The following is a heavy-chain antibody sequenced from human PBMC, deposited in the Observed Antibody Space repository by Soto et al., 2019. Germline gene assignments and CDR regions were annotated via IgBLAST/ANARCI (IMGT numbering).Heavy chain of an antibody. CDR1: DFTLE. V-gene: IGHV3-7*03. Sequence: GRSLRLSCAPSDFTLEDDLGPPGGQHTSNGPEKYYGDSVKGRFTISRDNANNSVQLQMNSLRAEDTAVYYCALTRTSPPSVGHRGYFDYWGQGTLVTVSS. CDR3: ALTRTSPPSVGHRGYFDY. CDR2: TSNGPEK. D-gene: IGHD3-10*01. J-gene: IGHJ4*02.